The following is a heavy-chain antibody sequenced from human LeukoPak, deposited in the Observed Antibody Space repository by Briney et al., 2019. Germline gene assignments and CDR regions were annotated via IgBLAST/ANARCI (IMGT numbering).Heavy chain of an antibody. CDR2: IYPGDSDT. CDR3: ARGYGDFRYYYYYYMDV. J-gene: IGHJ6*03. V-gene: IGHV5-51*01. Sequence: GESLKISRKGSGYSFTSYWIGWVRQMPGKGLEWMGIIYPGDSDTRYSPSFQGQVTISADKSISTAYLQWSSLKASDTAMYYCARGYGDFRYYYYYYMDVWGKGTTVTVSS. CDR1: GYSFTSYW. D-gene: IGHD4-17*01.